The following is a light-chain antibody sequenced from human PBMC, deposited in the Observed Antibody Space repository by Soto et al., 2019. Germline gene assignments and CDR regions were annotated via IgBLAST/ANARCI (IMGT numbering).Light chain of an antibody. J-gene: IGKJ5*01. V-gene: IGKV3D-15*01. CDR2: DTS. Sequence: IVLTQSPATLSLSPGERATLSCRASETITGRLAWYQQRPGQAPRLLIYDTSNRATGIPGRFSGSGSGTEFTLTISSLHSEDLAVYYCQQYDQWPPTTFGQGTRLDIK. CDR3: QQYDQWPPTT. CDR1: ETITGR.